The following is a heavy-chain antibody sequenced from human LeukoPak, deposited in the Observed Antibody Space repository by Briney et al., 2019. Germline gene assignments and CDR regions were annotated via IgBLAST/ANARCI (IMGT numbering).Heavy chain of an antibody. D-gene: IGHD3-10*01. V-gene: IGHV4-34*01. J-gene: IGHJ6*02. CDR3: ARHGPGDYYYYYGMDV. CDR2: INHSGST. Sequence: PSETLSLTCAVYGGSFSGYYWSWIRQPPGKGLEWIGEINHSGSTNYNPSLKSRVTISVDTSKNQFSLKLSSVTAADTAVYYCARHGPGDYYYYYGMDVWGQGTTVTVSS. CDR1: GGSFSGYY.